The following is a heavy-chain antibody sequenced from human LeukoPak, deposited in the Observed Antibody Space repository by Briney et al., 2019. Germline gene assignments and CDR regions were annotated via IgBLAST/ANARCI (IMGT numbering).Heavy chain of an antibody. J-gene: IGHJ4*02. CDR1: GGSISSSTYY. CDR3: ARGDRGYYDSSGYYSFDY. CDR2: IYYGGNA. V-gene: IGHV4-39*07. Sequence: PSETLSLTCTVSGGSISSSTYYWAWIRQPPGKGLEWIGSIYYGGNANYNPSLKSRLTISIDTSRNQFSLKLSSVTAADTAVYYCARGDRGYYDSSGYYSFDYWGQGTLVTVSS. D-gene: IGHD3-22*01.